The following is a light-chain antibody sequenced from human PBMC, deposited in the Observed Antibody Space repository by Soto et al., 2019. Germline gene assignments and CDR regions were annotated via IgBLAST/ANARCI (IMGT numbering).Light chain of an antibody. CDR3: QQRSNWPPIT. CDR2: DAS. CDR1: QSVSSY. J-gene: IGKJ5*01. V-gene: IGKV3-11*01. Sequence: EIVLTQSPATLSLSPGERATLSCRASQSVSSYLAWYHQKPGQAPRLLIYDASNMATGIPARFSGSGSGTDFTITISSLEPEDFAVYYCQQRSNWPPITFGQGTRLEIK.